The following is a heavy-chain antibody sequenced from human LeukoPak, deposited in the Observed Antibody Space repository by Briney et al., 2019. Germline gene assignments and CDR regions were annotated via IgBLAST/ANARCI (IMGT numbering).Heavy chain of an antibody. V-gene: IGHV4-38-2*02. D-gene: IGHD3-9*01. CDR2: VYHGGNT. CDR3: ARDRAYYDILTGYYPSPHFDY. CDR1: GYSISNGYY. Sequence: PSETLSLTCTVSGYSISNGYYWGWIRQPPGKGLEFIGSVYHGGNTYYKASLKSRVTISVDTSKNQFSLKLSSVTAADTAVYYCARDRAYYDILTGYYPSPHFDYWGQGTLVTVSS. J-gene: IGHJ4*02.